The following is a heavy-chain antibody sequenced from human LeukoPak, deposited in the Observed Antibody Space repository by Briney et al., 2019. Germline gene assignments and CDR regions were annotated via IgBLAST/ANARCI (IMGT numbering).Heavy chain of an antibody. D-gene: IGHD3-10*01. CDR1: GFTFSSYD. V-gene: IGHV3-23*01. J-gene: IGHJ4*02. CDR3: AKVKYGSGSYPHFDY. Sequence: GGSLRLSCAASGFTFSSYDMGWVRQAPGKGLVWVSGISGSGGSTYYADSVKGRFTISRDNSKNTLYLQMNSLRVEDTAVYHCAKVKYGSGSYPHFDYWGQGTLVTVSS. CDR2: ISGSGGST.